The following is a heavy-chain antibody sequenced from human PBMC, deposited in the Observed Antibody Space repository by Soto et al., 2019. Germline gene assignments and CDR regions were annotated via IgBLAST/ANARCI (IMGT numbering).Heavy chain of an antibody. CDR1: GFTFSRYW. J-gene: IGHJ4*02. V-gene: IGHV3-74*01. D-gene: IGHD1-1*01. CDR3: ARAPVDWNDRQPIDY. Sequence: EVQLVESGGGLVQPGGSLRLSCAASGFTFSRYWMHWVRQAPGKGLVWVSRINSDESSTSYADSVKGRFTISRDNAKNTLYLQMNSLRVEDTAVYYCARAPVDWNDRQPIDYWGQGTLVTVSS. CDR2: INSDESST.